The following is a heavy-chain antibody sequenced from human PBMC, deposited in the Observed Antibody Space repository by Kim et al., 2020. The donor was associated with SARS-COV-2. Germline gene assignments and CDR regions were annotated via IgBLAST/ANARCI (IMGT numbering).Heavy chain of an antibody. J-gene: IGHJ4*02. D-gene: IGHD3-3*01. CDR2: IYSGGST. CDR3: ASLPPIHDFDY. V-gene: IGHV3-66*01. CDR1: GFTVSSNY. Sequence: GGSLRLSCAASGFTVSSNYMSWVRQAPGKGLEWVSVIYSGGSTYYADSVKGRLTISRDNSKNTQYLQMNSLRAVDTPVDYCASLPPIHDFDYWGQGTLVTV.